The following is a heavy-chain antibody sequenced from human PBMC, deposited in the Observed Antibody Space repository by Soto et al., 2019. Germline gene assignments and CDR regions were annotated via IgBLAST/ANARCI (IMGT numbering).Heavy chain of an antibody. D-gene: IGHD3-22*01. J-gene: IGHJ4*02. CDR3: ARGAPVVNDY. CDR1: GGYISIGGYS. CDR2: IYHSGST. Sequence: SATLSLTYAVSGGYISIGGYSWSWIRQPPGKGLEWIGYIYHSGSTYYNPSLKNRVTISVDRSKNQFSLKLSSVTAADTAVYYCARGAPVVNDYWGQGTLVTVSS. V-gene: IGHV4-30-2*01.